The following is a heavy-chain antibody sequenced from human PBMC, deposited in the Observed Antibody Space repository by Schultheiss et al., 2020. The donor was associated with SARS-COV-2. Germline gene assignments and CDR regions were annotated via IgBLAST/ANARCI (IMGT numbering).Heavy chain of an antibody. CDR2: IWYDGSNK. V-gene: IGHV3-33*01. CDR3: ARVWGLYGPFDY. D-gene: IGHD3-16*01. Sequence: GGSLRLSCAASGFTFSSYGMHWVRQAPGKGLEWVAVIWYDGSNKYYADSVKGRFTISRDNSKNTLYLQMNSLRAEDTAVYYCARVWGLYGPFDYWGQGTLVTVS. J-gene: IGHJ4*02. CDR1: GFTFSSYG.